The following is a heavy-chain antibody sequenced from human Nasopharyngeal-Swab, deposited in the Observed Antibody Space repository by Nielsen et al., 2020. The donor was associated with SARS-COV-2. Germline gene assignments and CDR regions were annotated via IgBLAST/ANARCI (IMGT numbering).Heavy chain of an antibody. J-gene: IGHJ6*03. V-gene: IGHV3-7*01. CDR3: ARGSSSWPDFYYYYYYMDV. D-gene: IGHD6-13*01. Sequence: GGSLRLSCAASGFTFSSYWMSWVRQAPGKGLEWVANIKKDGSEKYYVDSVKGRFTISRDNAKNSLYLQMNSLRAEDTAVYYCARGSSSWPDFYYYYYYMDVWGKGTTVTVSS. CDR2: IKKDGSEK. CDR1: GFTFSSYW.